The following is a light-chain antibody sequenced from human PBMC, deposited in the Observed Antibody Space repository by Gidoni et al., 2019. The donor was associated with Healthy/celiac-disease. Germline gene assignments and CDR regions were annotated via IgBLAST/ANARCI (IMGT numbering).Light chain of an antibody. V-gene: IGLV3-21*02. CDR1: NIGSKS. J-gene: IGLJ2*01. CDR2: DVS. Sequence: SYVLTQPPSVSVAPGQTARITCGGNNIGSKSVHWYQQKPGQAPVLVVYDVSDRPSGNPERFSGSNSGNTATLTSSRVEAGDEADYYCQVWDSSSDHVVFGGGTKLTVL. CDR3: QVWDSSSDHVV.